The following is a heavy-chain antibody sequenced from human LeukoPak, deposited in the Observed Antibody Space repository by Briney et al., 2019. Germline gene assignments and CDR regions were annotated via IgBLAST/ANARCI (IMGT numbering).Heavy chain of an antibody. J-gene: IGHJ4*02. CDR3: ARDPGYYGGYDY. Sequence: PGGSLRLSCAASGFTFSDYSMSWIRQAPEKGLEWVSYISRSGDTIYYADSVKGRFTISRDNAKNSLYLQMNFLRAEDTAVYYCARDPGYYGGYDYWGQGTLVTVSS. V-gene: IGHV3-11*01. CDR1: GFTFSDYS. D-gene: IGHD3-9*01. CDR2: ISRSGDTI.